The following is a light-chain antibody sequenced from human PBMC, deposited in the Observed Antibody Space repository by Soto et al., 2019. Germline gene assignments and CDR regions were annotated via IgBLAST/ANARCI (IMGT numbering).Light chain of an antibody. CDR1: QGISTW. V-gene: IGKV1-12*01. J-gene: IGKJ2*01. CDR2: AAS. Sequence: DSQMTQSPSSVSASVGDRVTITCRASQGISTWLAWYQQKPGQAPKLLIYAASSLQSGVSSRFSGSGSGTDFNLTISSLQPEDFATYYCLQSDSFPHTFGPGTKLHIK. CDR3: LQSDSFPHT.